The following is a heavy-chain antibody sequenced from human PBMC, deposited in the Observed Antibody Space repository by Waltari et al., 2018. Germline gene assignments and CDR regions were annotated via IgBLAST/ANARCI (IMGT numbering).Heavy chain of an antibody. Sequence: QVQLQESGPGLVKPSQTLSLTCTVSGGSISSGDYYWSWIRQPPGKGLEWIGYISYSGSTYYNPSLKSRVTISVDTSKNQFSLKLTSVTAADTAVYYCARGRFLEWLRNNWFDPWGQGTLVTVSS. CDR1: GGSISSGDYY. J-gene: IGHJ5*02. V-gene: IGHV4-30-4*08. CDR3: ARGRFLEWLRNNWFDP. D-gene: IGHD3-3*01. CDR2: ISYSGST.